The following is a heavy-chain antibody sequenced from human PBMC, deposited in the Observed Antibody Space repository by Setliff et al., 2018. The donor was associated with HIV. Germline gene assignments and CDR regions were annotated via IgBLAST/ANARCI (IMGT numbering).Heavy chain of an antibody. CDR3: ARGGRLQYFDWPSYAMDV. V-gene: IGHV3-21*06. CDR2: ISSSGAHI. CDR1: EFTFSSYS. D-gene: IGHD3-9*01. Sequence: ETLSLSCAASEFTFSSYSMNWVRQAPGKGLEWVASISSSGAHIFYADSLKGRFTISRDNGKNLLYLQMNSLRAEDTAVYYCARGGRLQYFDWPSYAMDVWGQGTTVTVSS. J-gene: IGHJ6*02.